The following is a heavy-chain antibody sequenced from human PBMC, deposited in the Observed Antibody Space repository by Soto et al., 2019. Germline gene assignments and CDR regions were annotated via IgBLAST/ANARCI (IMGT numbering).Heavy chain of an antibody. CDR1: GFIFRSHA. D-gene: IGHD6-19*01. CDR3: AKDRLYSSLWFPHPLYGMDV. Sequence: HPGGSLRLSCAASGFIFRSHAISWVRQAPGKGLEWISTISGNGENTYYADSVKGRFTISRDNSKNTVYLQMNNLRVEDTAVYYCAKDRLYSSLWFPHPLYGMDVWGQGATVTVSS. CDR2: ISGNGENT. J-gene: IGHJ6*02. V-gene: IGHV3-23*01.